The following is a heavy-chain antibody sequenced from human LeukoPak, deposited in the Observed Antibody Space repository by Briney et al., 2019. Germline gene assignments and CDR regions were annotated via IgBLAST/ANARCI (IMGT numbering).Heavy chain of an antibody. V-gene: IGHV3-53*01. J-gene: IGHJ4*02. CDR2: IFSDGTT. D-gene: IGHD7-27*01. CDR3: AKTGGPWD. CDR1: GFTVGSSF. Sequence: GGSLRLSCAASGFTVGSSFMTWVRQAPGKGLEWVSVIFSDGTTYYTDSVKGRFTISRDNFKNTLYLQLNSLRAEDTAVYYCAKTGGPWDWGQGTLVTVSS.